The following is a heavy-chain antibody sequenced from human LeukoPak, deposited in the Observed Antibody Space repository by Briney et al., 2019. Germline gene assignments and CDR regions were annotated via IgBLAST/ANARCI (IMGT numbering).Heavy chain of an antibody. Sequence: PSETLSLTCTVSGGSISSSSYYWGWIRQPPGKGLEWIGSIYYSGSTYYNPSLKSRVTISVDTSKNQFSLKLSSVTAADTAVYYCARGQRGEMYYFDYWGQGTLVTVSS. D-gene: IGHD3-10*01. V-gene: IGHV4-39*07. CDR3: ARGQRGEMYYFDY. CDR1: GGSISSSSYY. CDR2: IYYSGST. J-gene: IGHJ4*02.